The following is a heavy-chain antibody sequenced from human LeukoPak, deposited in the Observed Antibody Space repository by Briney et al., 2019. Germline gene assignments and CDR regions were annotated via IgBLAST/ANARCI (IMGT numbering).Heavy chain of an antibody. D-gene: IGHD2-21*01. CDR3: AKDWGGLYAFDI. CDR2: ISYDGSNK. V-gene: IGHV3-30*18. Sequence: GGSLRLSCAASGFTFSSYGMHWVRQAPGKGLEWVAVISYDGSNKYYADSVKGRFTISRDNSKNTLYLQMNSLRAEDTAVYYCAKDWGGLYAFDIWGQGTMVTVSS. CDR1: GFTFSSYG. J-gene: IGHJ3*02.